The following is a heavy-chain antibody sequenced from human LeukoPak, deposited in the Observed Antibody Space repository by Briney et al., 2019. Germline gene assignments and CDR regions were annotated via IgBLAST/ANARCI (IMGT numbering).Heavy chain of an antibody. Sequence: PSETLSLTCTVSGGSISSYYWSWIRQPPGKGLEWIGYIYYSGSTNYNPSLKSRVTISVDTSKNQFSLKLSSVTAADTAVYYCAREEGSSSSRWGYFDLWGRGTLVTVSS. V-gene: IGHV4-59*01. CDR2: IYYSGST. CDR3: AREEGSSSSRWGYFDL. D-gene: IGHD6-13*01. CDR1: GGSISSYY. J-gene: IGHJ2*01.